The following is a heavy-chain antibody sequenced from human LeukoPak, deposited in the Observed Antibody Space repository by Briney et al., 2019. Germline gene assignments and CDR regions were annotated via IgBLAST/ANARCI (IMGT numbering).Heavy chain of an antibody. V-gene: IGHV3-23*01. CDR3: AKLFQVRDIWDPLPPYYSHY. D-gene: IGHD1-26*01. J-gene: IGHJ6*03. CDR1: GSTFSSYA. CDR2: ISGNGGST. Sequence: GGSLRLYSAASGSTFSSYAMSWVRQAPRKRQERVSAISGNGGSTYYADSVKRRFTISRDNSKNTLYLQMNSLRAEDTAVYNSAKLFQVRDIWDPLPPYYSHY.